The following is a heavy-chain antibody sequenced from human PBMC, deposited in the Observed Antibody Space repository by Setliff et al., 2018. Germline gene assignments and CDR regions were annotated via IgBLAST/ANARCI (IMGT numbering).Heavy chain of an antibody. CDR3: ARGFTAQPAMLRGNWFDP. CDR2: IYDRGST. Sequence: SETLSLTCTVSGGSISSSTNYWGWIRQPPGKGLEWIGNIYDRGSTHYNPSLKSRVTISGDTSKSQSSLKLSSVTAADTAVYYCARGFTAQPAMLRGNWFDPWGRGTLVTSPQ. J-gene: IGHJ5*02. V-gene: IGHV4-39*07. CDR1: GGSISSSTNY. D-gene: IGHD3-16*01.